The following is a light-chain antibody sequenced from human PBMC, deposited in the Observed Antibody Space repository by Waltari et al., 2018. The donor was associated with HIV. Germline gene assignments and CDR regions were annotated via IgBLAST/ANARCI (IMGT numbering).Light chain of an antibody. CDR3: SSYKDANDVV. V-gene: IGLV2-8*01. CDR1: RSDVGGFDY. Sequence: QSALTQPPSPSGSPRQSVTISCTGTRSDVGGFDYVPWYHQQPPKAPKLILYEVNRRPSGVPDRFSGSKSGNTASLTVSGLQPEDEGDYYCSSYKDANDVVFGGGTKLTVL. CDR2: EVN. J-gene: IGLJ2*01.